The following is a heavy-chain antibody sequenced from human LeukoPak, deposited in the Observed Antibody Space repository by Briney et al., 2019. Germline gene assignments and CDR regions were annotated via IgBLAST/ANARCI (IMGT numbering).Heavy chain of an antibody. CDR2: ISNDAKYI. CDR1: GFTFSSYS. J-gene: IGHJ1*01. CDR3: TTPAAGPRAEYSQY. Sequence: PGGPLRLSCAASGFTFSSYSMNWVRQAPGKGLEWLSSISNDAKYIYYADSLKGRFTVSRDNAKNSLYLQMNSLAVEDTAVYYCTTPAAGPRAEYSQYWGQGTLVTVSS. V-gene: IGHV3-21*01. D-gene: IGHD6-13*01.